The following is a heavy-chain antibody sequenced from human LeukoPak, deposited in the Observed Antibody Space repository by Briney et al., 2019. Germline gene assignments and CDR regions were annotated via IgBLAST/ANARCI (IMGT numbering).Heavy chain of an antibody. CDR2: ISAYNGNT. J-gene: IGHJ5*02. CDR3: ARDSEGHITIFGVVTITWFDP. V-gene: IGHV1-18*01. Sequence: ASVKVSCKASGYTFTSYGISWVRQAPGQGLEWMGWISAYNGNTNYAQKLQGRVTMTTDTSTSTASMELRSLRSDDTAVYYCARDSEGHITIFGVVTITWFDPWGQGTLVTVSS. CDR1: GYTFTSYG. D-gene: IGHD3-3*01.